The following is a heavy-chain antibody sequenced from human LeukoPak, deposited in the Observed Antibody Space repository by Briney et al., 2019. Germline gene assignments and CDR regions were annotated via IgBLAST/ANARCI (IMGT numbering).Heavy chain of an antibody. CDR3: AKVRGSRNSGSYHGPCAY. CDR1: GFTFSSYA. V-gene: IGHV3-23*01. J-gene: IGHJ4*02. D-gene: IGHD1-26*01. Sequence: QSGGSLRLSCAASGFTFSSYAMSWVRQAPGKGLEWVSAISGSGGSTYYADSVKGRFTISRDNSKNTLYLQMNSLRAEDTAVYYCAKVRGSRNSGSYHGPCAYWGQGTLVTVSS. CDR2: ISGSGGST.